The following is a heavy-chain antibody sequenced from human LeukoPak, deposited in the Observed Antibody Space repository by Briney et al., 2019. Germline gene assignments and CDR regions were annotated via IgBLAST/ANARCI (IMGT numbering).Heavy chain of an antibody. V-gene: IGHV3-74*01. D-gene: IGHD4-17*01. J-gene: IGHJ4*02. CDR2: INSDGSST. Sequence: PGGSLSLSCTASGFSLSRYWMLWVRQAPGKGLVWVSRINSDGSSTNYADSVKGRFTISRDNAKNTLFLEMNSLRAEDTAVYYCATGDGDSRYYFDSWGQGTQVTVSS. CDR1: GFSLSRYW. CDR3: ATGDGDSRYYFDS.